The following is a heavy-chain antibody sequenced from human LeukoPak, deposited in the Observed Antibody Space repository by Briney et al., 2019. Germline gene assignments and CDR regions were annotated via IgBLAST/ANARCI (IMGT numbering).Heavy chain of an antibody. CDR2: IYYSGST. V-gene: IGHV4-59*08. D-gene: IGHD3-22*01. CDR3: ASYDSSGASGY. Sequence: SETLSLTCTVSGGSISSYYWSWLRLPPGKGLEWIGYIYYSGSTNYNPSLKSRVTISVDTSKNQFSLKLSSVTAADTAVYYCASYDSSGASGYWGQGTLVTVSS. J-gene: IGHJ4*02. CDR1: GGSISSYY.